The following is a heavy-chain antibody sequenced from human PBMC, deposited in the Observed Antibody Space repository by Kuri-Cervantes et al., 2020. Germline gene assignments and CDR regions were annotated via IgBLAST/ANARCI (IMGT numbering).Heavy chain of an antibody. J-gene: IGHJ4*02. CDR3: ARLDYSESWFDY. Sequence: SETLSLTCAVYGGSFSDYYWSWIRQPPGKGLEWIGEINPSGSTNYNPSLKSRVTISVDTSKNQFSLKLSSVTAADTAVYYCARLDYSESWFDYWGQGTLVTVSS. D-gene: IGHD1-26*01. CDR1: GGSFSDYY. V-gene: IGHV4-34*01. CDR2: INPSGST.